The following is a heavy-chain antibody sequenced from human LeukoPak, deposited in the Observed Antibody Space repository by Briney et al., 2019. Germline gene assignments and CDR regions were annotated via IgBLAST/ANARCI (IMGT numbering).Heavy chain of an antibody. J-gene: IGHJ4*02. CDR2: INHSGST. CDR1: GGSFSGYY. CDR3: AREGTVGAFDY. V-gene: IGHV4-34*01. D-gene: IGHD4-23*01. Sequence: SSETLSLTCAVYGGSFSGYYWSWIRQPPGKGLEWIGEINHSGSTNYNPSLKSRVTISVDTSKNQFSLKLSSVTAADTAVYYCAREGTVGAFDYWGQGTLVTVSS.